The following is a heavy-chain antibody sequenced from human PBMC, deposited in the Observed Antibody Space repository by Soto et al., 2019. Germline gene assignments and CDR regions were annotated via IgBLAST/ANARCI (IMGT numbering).Heavy chain of an antibody. Sequence: ASVKVSCKASGYTFTSYAMHWVRQAPGQRLERKGWINAGNSKTKYTQKFQARVTITKDTSTDTAYMELRSLRSEDTAVYFCATVRSMYNWNYHDGMDVWGQGTTVTVSS. V-gene: IGHV1-3*01. CDR2: INAGNSKT. J-gene: IGHJ6*02. D-gene: IGHD1-20*01. CDR1: GYTFTSYA. CDR3: ATVRSMYNWNYHDGMDV.